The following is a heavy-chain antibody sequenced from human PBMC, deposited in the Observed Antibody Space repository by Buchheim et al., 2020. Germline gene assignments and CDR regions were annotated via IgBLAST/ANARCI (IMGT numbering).Heavy chain of an antibody. V-gene: IGHV4-34*01. CDR3: AGEYYYGSGSYGDYGMDV. D-gene: IGHD3-10*01. CDR2: INHSGST. J-gene: IGHJ6*02. Sequence: QVQLQQWGAGLLKPSETLSLTCAVYGGSFSGYYWSWIRQPPGKGLEWIGEINHSGSTNYNPSLKSRVTISVDTSKNKFSLKLSSVTAADTAVYYCAGEYYYGSGSYGDYGMDVWGQGTT. CDR1: GGSFSGYY.